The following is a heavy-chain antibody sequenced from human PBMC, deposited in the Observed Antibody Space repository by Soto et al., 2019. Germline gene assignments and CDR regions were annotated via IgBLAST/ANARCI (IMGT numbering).Heavy chain of an antibody. CDR2: VYYSGST. CDR3: ARRRGTGLDY. J-gene: IGHJ4*02. D-gene: IGHD3-10*01. Sequence: SETLSLTTTVSGGSISTSAYYWDWVRQPPGKGLEWIGSVYYSGSTFYSPSLKSRVSIAIDTSKNQFFLRLNSVTAAETAVYYCARRRGTGLDYWGQGTLVTIPS. CDR1: GGSISTSAYY. V-gene: IGHV4-39*01.